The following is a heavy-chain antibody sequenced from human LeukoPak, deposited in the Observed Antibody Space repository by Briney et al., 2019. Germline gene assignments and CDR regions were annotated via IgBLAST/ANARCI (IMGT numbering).Heavy chain of an antibody. CDR2: ISAYNGNT. Sequence: ASVKVSCKASGYTFTSYGISWVRQAPGQGLEWMGWISAYNGNTNYAQKLQGRVTMTTDASTSTAYMELRSLRSDDTAVYYCARDLHYDSSGSFDYWGQGTLVTVSS. CDR3: ARDLHYDSSGSFDY. J-gene: IGHJ4*02. D-gene: IGHD3-22*01. CDR1: GYTFTSYG. V-gene: IGHV1-18*01.